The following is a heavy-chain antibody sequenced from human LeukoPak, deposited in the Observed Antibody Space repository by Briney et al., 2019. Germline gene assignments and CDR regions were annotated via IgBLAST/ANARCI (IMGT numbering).Heavy chain of an antibody. D-gene: IGHD2/OR15-2a*01. J-gene: IGHJ4*02. Sequence: GGSLRLSCAASGNYRMHWVRQAPGTGLVWVSHINSDGSWTSYADSVKGRFTISKDNAKNTVYLQMTSLRAEDTAVYYCVSFYEAYWGRGTLVTVSS. V-gene: IGHV3-74*01. CDR3: VSFYEAY. CDR1: GNYR. CDR2: INSDGSWT.